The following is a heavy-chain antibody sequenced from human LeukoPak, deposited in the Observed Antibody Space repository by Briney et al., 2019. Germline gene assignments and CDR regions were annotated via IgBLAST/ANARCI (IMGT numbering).Heavy chain of an antibody. CDR1: GFSVSSTY. Sequence: GGSLRLSCAASGFSVSSTYMSWVRQAPGTGLEWVSVIFSGGNTYYADSVKGRFTISRDNSKNTLYLQMNSLRVEDTAVYYCARHYGDYVQGDYWGQGTLVTVSS. D-gene: IGHD4-17*01. V-gene: IGHV3-66*04. CDR3: ARHYGDYVQGDY. J-gene: IGHJ4*02. CDR2: IFSGGNT.